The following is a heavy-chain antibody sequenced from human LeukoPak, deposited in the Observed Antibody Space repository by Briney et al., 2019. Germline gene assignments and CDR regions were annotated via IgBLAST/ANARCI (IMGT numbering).Heavy chain of an antibody. J-gene: IGHJ3*02. V-gene: IGHV4-59*01. CDR3: ARVAVYSNFWYAFDI. CDR2: IYYSGST. CDR1: GGSISSYY. D-gene: IGHD6-13*01. Sequence: SETLSLTCTVSGGSISSYYWSWIRQPPGKGLEWIGYIYYSGSTNYNPSLKSRVTISVDTSKNQFSLKLSSVTAADTAVYYCARVAVYSNFWYAFDIWGQGTMVTVSS.